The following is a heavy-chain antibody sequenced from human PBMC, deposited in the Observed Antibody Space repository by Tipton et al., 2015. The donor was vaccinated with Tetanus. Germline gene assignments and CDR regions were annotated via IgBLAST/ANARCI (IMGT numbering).Heavy chain of an antibody. D-gene: IGHD5-24*01. J-gene: IGHJ4*02. CDR1: RGPISSYY. CDR2: ISNGNT. V-gene: IGHV4-4*07. Sequence: GLVKPSETLSLTCTVSRGPISSYYWSWIRQPAGKGLEWIGHISNGNTDYAPSLKSRLTLSLDTSKNQISLNLRSVTAADAGIYFCARGITDGYNRRFDYWGQGTLVAVSS. CDR3: ARGITDGYNRRFDY.